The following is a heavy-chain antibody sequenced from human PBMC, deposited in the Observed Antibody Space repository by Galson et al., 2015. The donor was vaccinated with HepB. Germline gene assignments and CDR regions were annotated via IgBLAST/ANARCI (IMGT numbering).Heavy chain of an antibody. V-gene: IGHV3-9*01. CDR3: AKDGKEKRRYSALDFDS. CDR2: ISRNSSNI. J-gene: IGHJ4*02. D-gene: IGHD1-1*01. Sequence: SLRLSCAGSGFTFNNYAMHWVRQAPGKGLEWVSCISRNSSNIDYADPVKGRFTISRDNAKNSLYLQVNSLRAEDTALYYCAKDGKEKRRYSALDFDSWGQGTLVTVSS. CDR1: GFTFNNYA.